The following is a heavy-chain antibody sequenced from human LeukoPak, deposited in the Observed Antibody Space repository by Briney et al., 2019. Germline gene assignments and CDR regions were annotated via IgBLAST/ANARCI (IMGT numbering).Heavy chain of an antibody. CDR1: GGSISSYY. CDR3: ARLPPTAYYYYMDV. D-gene: IGHD4-17*01. CDR2: IYYSGST. Sequence: RASETLSLTCTVSGGSISSYYWSWIRQPPGKGLEWIGYIYYSGSTNYNPSLKSRVTTSVDTSKNQFSLKLSSVTAADTAVYYCARLPPTAYYYYMDVWGKGTTVTVSS. J-gene: IGHJ6*03. V-gene: IGHV4-59*01.